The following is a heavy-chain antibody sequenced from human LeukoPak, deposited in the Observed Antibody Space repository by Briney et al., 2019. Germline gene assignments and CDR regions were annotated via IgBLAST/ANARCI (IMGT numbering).Heavy chain of an antibody. CDR2: IYYSGST. CDR1: GGSISSSSYY. V-gene: IGHV4-39*07. D-gene: IGHD2-15*01. CDR3: ARWAGYCSGGSCYSGDY. Sequence: SETLSLTCTVSGGSISSSSYYWGWIRQPPGKGLEWIGSIYYSGSTYYNPSLKSRVTISVDTSKNQFSLKLSSVTAADTAVYYCARWAGYCSGGSCYSGDYWGQGTLVTVSS. J-gene: IGHJ4*02.